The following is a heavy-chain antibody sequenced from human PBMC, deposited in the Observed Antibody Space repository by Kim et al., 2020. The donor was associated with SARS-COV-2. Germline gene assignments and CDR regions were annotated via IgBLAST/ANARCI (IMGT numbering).Heavy chain of an antibody. Sequence: GGSLRLSCAVSGFTLSKNAMSWVRQAPGRGLEWVSTIHPRAETKYYADSVNGRFTIYRDNSNHTLSPQVNGLRADETAVYFSAKDRGGSGWPVFDAWGQGSLVTVSS. V-gene: IGHV3-23*01. CDR2: IHPRAETK. CDR3: AKDRGGSGWPVFDA. CDR1: GFTLSKNA. D-gene: IGHD6-19*01. J-gene: IGHJ4*02.